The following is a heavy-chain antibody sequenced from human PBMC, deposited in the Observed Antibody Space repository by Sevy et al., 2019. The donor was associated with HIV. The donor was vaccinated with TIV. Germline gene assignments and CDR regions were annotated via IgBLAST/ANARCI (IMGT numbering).Heavy chain of an antibody. CDR1: GGSISSYF. D-gene: IGHD1-1*01. J-gene: IGHJ4*02. V-gene: IGHV4-59*01. Sequence: SETLSLTCSVSGGSISSYFWTWVRQSPGKGLEWIGNIYFTGDTDYSPSLKSRVTLSLDTSKSQFSLTLKSVTAADKAISFCARDSTTRPRVLDYWGQGTLVTVSS. CDR3: ARDSTTRPRVLDY. CDR2: IYFTGDT.